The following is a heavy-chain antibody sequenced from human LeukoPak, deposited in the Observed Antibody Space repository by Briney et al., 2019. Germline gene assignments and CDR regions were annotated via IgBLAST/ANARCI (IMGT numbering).Heavy chain of an antibody. CDR2: ISGSGYNT. CDR3: AKDFRYSGSYSNYDAFGI. J-gene: IGHJ3*02. D-gene: IGHD1-26*01. CDR1: GFTFSSYA. Sequence: PGGSLRLSCAASGFTFSSYAMSWVRQAPGKGLEWVSAISGSGYNTYYADSVKGRFTISRDNSKNTLYLQMNSLRDEDTAIYYCAKDFRYSGSYSNYDAFGIWGQGTMVTVSS. V-gene: IGHV3-23*01.